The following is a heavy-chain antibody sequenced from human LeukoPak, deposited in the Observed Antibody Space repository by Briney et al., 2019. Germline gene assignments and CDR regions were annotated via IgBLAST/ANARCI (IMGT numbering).Heavy chain of an antibody. J-gene: IGHJ4*02. V-gene: IGHV3-53*01. CDR3: AKDLSTVTSDGY. D-gene: IGHD4-17*01. CDR1: GFTVSSNY. CDR2: IYSGGST. Sequence: GALRLSCAASGFTVSSNYMSWVRQAPGKGLEWVSIIYSGGSTYYADSVKGRFTISRDNSKNTLYLQMNSLRAEDTAVYYCAKDLSTVTSDGYWGQGTLVTVSS.